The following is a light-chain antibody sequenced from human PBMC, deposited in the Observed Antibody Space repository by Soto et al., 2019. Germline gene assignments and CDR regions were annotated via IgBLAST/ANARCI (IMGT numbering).Light chain of an antibody. CDR3: SSYAGSNNLYV. J-gene: IGLJ1*01. V-gene: IGLV2-8*01. CDR2: EVS. Sequence: QSALTQPPSASGSPGQSVTISCTGTSSDVGGYNYVSWYQQHPGKAPKLMIYEVSKRPSGVSVRFSGSKSGNTASLTVFGLQAEDEADYYCSSYAGSNNLYVFGTGTKVTVL. CDR1: SSDVGGYNY.